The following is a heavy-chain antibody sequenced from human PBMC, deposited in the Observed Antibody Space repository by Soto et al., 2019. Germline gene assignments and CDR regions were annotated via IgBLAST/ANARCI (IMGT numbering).Heavy chain of an antibody. Sequence: QVQLVESGGGVVQPGRSLRLSCAASGFTFSSYAMHWVRQAPGKGLEWVAVISYDGSNKYYADSVKGRFTISRDNSKNTLYLQMSSLRAEDTAVYYCARDDCSGGSCYPAHWGQGTLVTVSS. CDR1: GFTFSSYA. CDR3: ARDDCSGGSCYPAH. D-gene: IGHD2-15*01. V-gene: IGHV3-30-3*01. J-gene: IGHJ4*02. CDR2: ISYDGSNK.